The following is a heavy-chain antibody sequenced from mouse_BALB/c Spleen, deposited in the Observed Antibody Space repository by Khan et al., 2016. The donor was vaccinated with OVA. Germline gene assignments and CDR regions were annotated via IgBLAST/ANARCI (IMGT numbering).Heavy chain of an antibody. CDR3: ARVYRSDFDY. Sequence: VQLKQSGPELVKPGDSVKISCKVSGYSFTGYFMHWVMQSHGKSLEWIGSINPHGGETLINPKFKGKATLTVDESFSTVNIELRSLATEYSAVYYCARVYRSDFDYWGQGTTLTVSS. CDR2: INPHGGET. V-gene: IGHV1-20*01. J-gene: IGHJ2*01. CDR1: GYSFTGYF. D-gene: IGHD1-1*01.